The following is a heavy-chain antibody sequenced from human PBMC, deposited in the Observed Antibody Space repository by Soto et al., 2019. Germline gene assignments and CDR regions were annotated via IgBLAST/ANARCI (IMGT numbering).Heavy chain of an antibody. V-gene: IGHV3-15*01. Sequence: GGSLRLSCAASGFTFSNAWMSWVRQAPGKGLEWVGRIKSKTDGGTTDYAAPVKGRFTISRDDSKNTLYLQMNSLKTEDTAVYYCTTTVHSYYDYIWGSYRLDYWGQGTLVTVSS. J-gene: IGHJ4*02. CDR1: GFTFSNAW. CDR2: IKSKTDGGTT. D-gene: IGHD3-16*02. CDR3: TTTVHSYYDYIWGSYRLDY.